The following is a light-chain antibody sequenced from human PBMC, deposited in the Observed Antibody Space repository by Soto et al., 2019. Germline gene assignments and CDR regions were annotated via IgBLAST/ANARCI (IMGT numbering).Light chain of an antibody. V-gene: IGKV3-15*01. J-gene: IGKJ4*01. CDR2: STS. CDR3: QQYNNWLT. Sequence: EIVMTQSPATLSVSPGERATLSCRASQSVSSNLAWYQQKPGQAPRLLIYSTSARATGIPARFGGSGSGTEFTLTISSLQSEDFAVYYCQQYNNWLTFGGGTKVEIK. CDR1: QSVSSN.